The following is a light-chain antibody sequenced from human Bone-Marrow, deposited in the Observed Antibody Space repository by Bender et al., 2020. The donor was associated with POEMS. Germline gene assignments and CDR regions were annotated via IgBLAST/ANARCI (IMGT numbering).Light chain of an antibody. V-gene: IGLV3-10*01. CDR1: ALPKKY. CDR3: YSTGSSDSHWV. J-gene: IGLJ3*02. Sequence: SYELTQPPSVSVSPGQTARITCSGDALPKKYASWYQQKSGQAPVLVIYEDSKRPSGIPETFSGSSSGTMATLTISRAQVEDEADYYCYSTGSSDSHWVFGGGTKLTVL. CDR2: EDS.